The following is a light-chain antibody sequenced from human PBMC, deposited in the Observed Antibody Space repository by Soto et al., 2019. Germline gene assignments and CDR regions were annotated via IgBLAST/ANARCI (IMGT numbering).Light chain of an antibody. Sequence: DIQMTQSPSTLSASVGDRVTITCRASQSINTWLAWYQQKPGKAPKLLIYKASSLQSGVPSRFSGSGSGTEXXXXISXXQPDDFATYYCQQYNTYSRAFGQGTKVEIK. CDR1: QSINTW. CDR3: QQYNTYSRA. CDR2: KAS. J-gene: IGKJ1*01. V-gene: IGKV1-5*03.